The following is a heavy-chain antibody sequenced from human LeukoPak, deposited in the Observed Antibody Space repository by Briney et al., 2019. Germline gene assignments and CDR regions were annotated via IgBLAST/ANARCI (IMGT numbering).Heavy chain of an antibody. Sequence: GGSLRLSCAASGFSLRSYAMHWVRQAPGKGLEWVAVISYDGSKIYYADSVKGRFTFSRDTSKNTLYLQMNSLRVEDTAVYYCARVASGTYYVIDYWGQGTPVTVSS. J-gene: IGHJ4*02. CDR2: ISYDGSKI. D-gene: IGHD1-26*01. V-gene: IGHV3-30*04. CDR3: ARVASGTYYVIDY. CDR1: GFSLRSYA.